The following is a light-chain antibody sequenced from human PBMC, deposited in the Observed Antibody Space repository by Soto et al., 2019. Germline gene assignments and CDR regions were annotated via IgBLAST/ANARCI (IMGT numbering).Light chain of an antibody. CDR2: EVS. CDR1: SSDVGSYNL. J-gene: IGLJ3*02. Sequence: QSVLTQPASVSGSPGQSITISCTGTSSDVGSYNLDSWYQHQPDKAPKLIIYEVSKWPAGVSSRFSACKSGNTAALTISGLQSEDEAEYYCCSYAGSSTWVFGGGTTLSVL. CDR3: CSYAGSSTWV. V-gene: IGLV2-23*02.